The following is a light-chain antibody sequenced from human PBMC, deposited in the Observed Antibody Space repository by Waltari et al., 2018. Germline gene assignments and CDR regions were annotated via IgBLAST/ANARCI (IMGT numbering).Light chain of an antibody. CDR3: QRYDDYPPT. Sequence: DIQMTQSPPTLSASVGDRVTITCRASQIISHWLAWYQQKPGKAPKLLISKASSLEKEVPSRFSGSGSGTEFTLTITNLQPDDFATFYCQRYDDYPPTFGGGTKVEIK. J-gene: IGKJ4*01. CDR1: QIISHW. V-gene: IGKV1-5*03. CDR2: KAS.